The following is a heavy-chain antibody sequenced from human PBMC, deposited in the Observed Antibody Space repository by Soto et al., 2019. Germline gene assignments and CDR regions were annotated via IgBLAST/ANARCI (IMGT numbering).Heavy chain of an antibody. CDR3: AKYGDYRDYYYYGMDV. CDR1: GFTFSSYG. D-gene: IGHD4-17*01. CDR2: ISYDGSNK. Sequence: QVQLVESEGGVVQPGRSLRLSCAASGFTFSSYGMHWVRQAPGKGLEWVAVISYDGSNKYYADSVKGRFTISRDNSKNTLYLQMNSLRAEDTAVYYCAKYGDYRDYYYYGMDVWGQGTTVTVSS. J-gene: IGHJ6*02. V-gene: IGHV3-30*18.